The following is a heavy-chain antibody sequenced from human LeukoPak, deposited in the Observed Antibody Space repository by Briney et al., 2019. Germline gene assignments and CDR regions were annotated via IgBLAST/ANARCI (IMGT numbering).Heavy chain of an antibody. J-gene: IGHJ4*02. CDR2: TYGGDAA. D-gene: IGHD6-13*01. Sequence: GGSLRLSCAASGINVSSNYMTWIRQAPGKGLEWAALTYGGDAAYYAESVRGRFMISRDNLKNTLFLQMNSLRVEDTAVYYCVTSTGQQFIPYDYWGQGTHVTVSS. V-gene: IGHV3-66*02. CDR3: VTSTGQQFIPYDY. CDR1: GINVSSNY.